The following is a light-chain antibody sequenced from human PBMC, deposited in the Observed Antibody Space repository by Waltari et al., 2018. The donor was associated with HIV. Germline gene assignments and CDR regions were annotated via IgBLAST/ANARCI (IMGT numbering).Light chain of an antibody. CDR1: SANIGSKY. CDR2: RNY. V-gene: IGLV1-47*01. CDR3: ATWDYSLSGCV. Sequence: QSVLTQPPSASGTPGQRVTISCSGGSANIGSKYVYWYQQLPGTAPKRLMYRNYLRPAGVPDRFSGSKSGTSASLAISVLRSEDEADYCCATWDYSLSGCVFGGGTSLTVL. J-gene: IGLJ3*02.